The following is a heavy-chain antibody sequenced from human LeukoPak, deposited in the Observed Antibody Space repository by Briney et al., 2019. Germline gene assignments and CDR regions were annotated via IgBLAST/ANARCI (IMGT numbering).Heavy chain of an antibody. CDR2: INRSGST. CDR1: GGSFSGYY. CDR3: ASSKVWQWPVDY. D-gene: IGHD6-19*01. J-gene: IGHJ4*02. Sequence: SETLSLTCAVYGGSFSGYYWSWIRQPPGKGLEWIGEINRSGSTNYNPSLKSRVTISVDTSKNQFSLKLSSVTAADTAVYYCASSKVWQWPVDYWGQGTLVTVSS. V-gene: IGHV4-34*01.